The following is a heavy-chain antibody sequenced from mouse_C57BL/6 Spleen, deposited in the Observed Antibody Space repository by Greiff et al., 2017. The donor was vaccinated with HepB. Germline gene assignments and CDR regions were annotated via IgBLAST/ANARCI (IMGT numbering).Heavy chain of an antibody. CDR1: GFTFSSYA. J-gene: IGHJ2*01. D-gene: IGHD4-1*01. Sequence: DVHLVESGGGLVKPGGSLKLSCAASGFTFSSYAMSWVRQTPEKRLEWVATISDGGSYTYYPDNVKGRFTISRDNAKNNLYLQMSHLKSEDTAMYYCARGLGYFDYWGQGTTLTVSS. CDR2: ISDGGSYT. CDR3: ARGLGYFDY. V-gene: IGHV5-4*01.